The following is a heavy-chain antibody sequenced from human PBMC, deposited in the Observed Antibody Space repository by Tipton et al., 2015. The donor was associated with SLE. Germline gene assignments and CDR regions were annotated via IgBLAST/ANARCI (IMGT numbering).Heavy chain of an antibody. V-gene: IGHV3-9*01. Sequence: RSLRLSCAASGFTFDDYAMHWVRQSPGKGLEWVSGISWNGDNRGYADSVKGRFTISRDNAKNSLYLQINTLRVEDTALYFCAKGDRDYSGGEYFQQWGQGTLVSVSS. J-gene: IGHJ1*01. CDR3: AKGDRDYSGGEYFQQ. CDR1: GFTFDDYA. D-gene: IGHD2-15*01. CDR2: ISWNGDNR.